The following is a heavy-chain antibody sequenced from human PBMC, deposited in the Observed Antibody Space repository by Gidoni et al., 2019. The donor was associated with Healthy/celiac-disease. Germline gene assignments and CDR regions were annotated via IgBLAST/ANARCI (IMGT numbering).Heavy chain of an antibody. CDR2: ISSSSSYI. J-gene: IGHJ4*02. D-gene: IGHD5-18*01. Sequence: EVQLVESGGGLVKPGGSLRLSCAASGCTFSSYSMNWVRQAPGKGLEWVSSISSSSSYIYYADSVKGRFTISRDNAKNSLYLQMNSLRAEDTAVYYCASAATLWAPFDYWGQGTLVTVSS. CDR3: ASAATLWAPFDY. CDR1: GCTFSSYS. V-gene: IGHV3-21*01.